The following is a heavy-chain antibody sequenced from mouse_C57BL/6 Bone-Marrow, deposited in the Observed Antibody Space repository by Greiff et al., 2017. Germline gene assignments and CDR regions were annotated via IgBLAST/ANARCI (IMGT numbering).Heavy chain of an antibody. CDR3: AQLYYGSATYYFDE. Sequence: QLQQSGPELVKPGASVKISCKASGYSFTDYNMNWVKQSNGKSLEWIGVINPNYGTTSYNQKFKGKATLTVDQSSSTAYMQLNRLTSEDSAVYYCAQLYYGSATYYFDEWGQGTTRTVSS. J-gene: IGHJ2*01. D-gene: IGHD1-1*01. CDR2: INPNYGTT. V-gene: IGHV1-39*01. CDR1: GYSFTDYN.